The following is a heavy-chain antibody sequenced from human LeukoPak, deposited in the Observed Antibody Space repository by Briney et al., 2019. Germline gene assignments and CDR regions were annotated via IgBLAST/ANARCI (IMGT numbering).Heavy chain of an antibody. CDR3: ARERSYCSGATCSLDL. V-gene: IGHV3-23*01. D-gene: IGHD2-15*01. CDR1: GFTFSSYA. CDR2: ISGSGGST. Sequence: GGSLRLSCAASGFTFSSYAMSWVRQAPGKGLEWVSAISGSGGSTYYADSVKGPFTISRDNSKNTLYLQMNSLRAEDTAVYFCARERSYCSGATCSLDLWGQGTLVTVSS. J-gene: IGHJ5*02.